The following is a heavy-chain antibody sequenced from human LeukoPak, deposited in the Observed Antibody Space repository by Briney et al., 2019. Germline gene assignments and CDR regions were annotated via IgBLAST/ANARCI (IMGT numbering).Heavy chain of an antibody. CDR1: GGSISSGSYY. V-gene: IGHV4-61*02. D-gene: IGHD6-6*01. J-gene: IGHJ6*03. CDR3: ARASGIAARSGPYYYYHMDV. Sequence: PSETLSLTCTVSGGSISSGSYYWSWIRQPAGKGLEWIGRIYTSGSTNYNPSLKSRVTISVDTSKNQFSLKLSSVTAADTAVYYCARASGIAARSGPYYYYHMDVWGKGTTVTVSS. CDR2: IYTSGST.